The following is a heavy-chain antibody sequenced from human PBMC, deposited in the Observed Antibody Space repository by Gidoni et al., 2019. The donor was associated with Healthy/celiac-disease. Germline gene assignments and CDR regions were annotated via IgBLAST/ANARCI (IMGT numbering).Heavy chain of an antibody. J-gene: IGHJ4*02. CDR2: ISAYNGNT. CDR3: ARYYMVRGVIPPPFDY. CDR1: GYTFTSYG. Sequence: QVQLVQSGAEVQKPGASVKVSCKASGYTFTSYGTSWVRQAPGQGLEWMGWISAYNGNTNYAQKLQGRVTMTTDTSTSTAYMELRSLRSDDTAVYYWARYYMVRGVIPPPFDYWGQGTLVTVSS. D-gene: IGHD3-10*01. V-gene: IGHV1-18*04.